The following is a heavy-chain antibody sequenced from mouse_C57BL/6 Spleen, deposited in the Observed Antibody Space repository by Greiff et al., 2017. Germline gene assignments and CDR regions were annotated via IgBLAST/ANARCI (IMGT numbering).Heavy chain of an antibody. CDR2: IYPGSGNT. D-gene: IGHD4-1*01. CDR1: GYSFTSYY. CDR3: ARYGTGDYFDY. Sequence: VQGVESGPELVKPGASVKISCKASGYSFTSYYIHWVKQRPGQGLEWIGWIYPGSGNTKYNEKFKGKATLTADTSSSTAYMQLSSLTSEDSAVYYCARYGTGDYFDYWGQGTTLTVSS. V-gene: IGHV1-66*01. J-gene: IGHJ2*01.